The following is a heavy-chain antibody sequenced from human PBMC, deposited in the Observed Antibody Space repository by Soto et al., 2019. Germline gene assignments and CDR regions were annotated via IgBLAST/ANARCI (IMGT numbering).Heavy chain of an antibody. CDR3: TTEAPYNSVGPKGVEHYYYYYGIDV. CDR1: GFTFSNAW. V-gene: IGHV3-15*01. D-gene: IGHD1-20*01. J-gene: IGHJ6*02. Sequence: GGSLRPSCAASGFTFSNAWMSWVRQAPGKGLEWVGRIKSKTDGGTTDYAAPVKGRFTISRDDSKNTLYLQMNSLKTEDTAVYYCTTEAPYNSVGPKGVEHYYYYYGIDVWGQGTTVTVSS. CDR2: IKSKTDGGTT.